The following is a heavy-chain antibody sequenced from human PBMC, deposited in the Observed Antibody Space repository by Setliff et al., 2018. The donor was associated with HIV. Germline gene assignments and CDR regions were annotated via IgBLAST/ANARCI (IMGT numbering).Heavy chain of an antibody. V-gene: IGHV1-2*06. J-gene: IGHJ4*02. Sequence: ASVKVSCKTSGYTFTGYYIHWVRQAPGQGLEWMGRINPNSGGTSYAQKFQGRVTMTRDPSISTAYMDVSRLRSADTAVYYCAKSSADYGDYFSFDYWGQGTLVTVSS. D-gene: IGHD4-17*01. CDR1: GYTFTGYY. CDR2: INPNSGGT. CDR3: AKSSADYGDYFSFDY.